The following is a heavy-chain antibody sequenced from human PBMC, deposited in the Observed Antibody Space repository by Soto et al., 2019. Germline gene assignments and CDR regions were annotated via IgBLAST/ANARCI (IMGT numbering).Heavy chain of an antibody. Sequence: PGGSLRLSCTASGFTFGDYDMSWVRQAPGKGLEWVGFIRSKAYGGTTEYAASVKGRFTISRDDSKNIAYLHMNSLKTEDTAVYYCTRDAYYFDTAGYSSRFDHWGQGTLVTVSS. CDR1: GFTFGDYD. V-gene: IGHV3-49*04. CDR2: IRSKAYGGTT. J-gene: IGHJ5*02. CDR3: TRDAYYFDTAGYSSRFDH. D-gene: IGHD3-22*01.